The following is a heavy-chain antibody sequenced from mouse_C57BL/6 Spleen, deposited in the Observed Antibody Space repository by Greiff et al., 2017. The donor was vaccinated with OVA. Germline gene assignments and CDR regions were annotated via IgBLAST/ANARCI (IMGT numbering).Heavy chain of an antibody. CDR2: ISSGSSTI. V-gene: IGHV5-17*01. D-gene: IGHD1-1*01. J-gene: IGHJ1*03. CDR1: GFTFSDYG. CDR3: ARPNSVSSYYWYFEV. Sequence: DVMLVESGGGLVKPGGSLKLSCAASGFTFSDYGMHWVRQAPEKGLEWVAYISSGSSTIYYADTVKGRFTISRDNAKNTLFLQMTSLRSEDTAMYYCARPNSVSSYYWYFEVGAQGPRSPSPQ.